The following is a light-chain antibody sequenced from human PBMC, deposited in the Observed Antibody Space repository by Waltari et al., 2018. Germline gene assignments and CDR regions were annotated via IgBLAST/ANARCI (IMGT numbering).Light chain of an antibody. Sequence: SSELTQDPAVSVAMGQTARITCQGDSLRSYHASWYQQRPGQAPILVLYDKNNRPSGVPDRFAGSSSDNTASLTITGAQAEDEASYDCHSRDASGVGGSFGGGTKLTVL. CDR2: DKN. J-gene: IGLJ2*01. CDR3: HSRDASGVGGS. CDR1: SLRSYH. V-gene: IGLV3-19*01.